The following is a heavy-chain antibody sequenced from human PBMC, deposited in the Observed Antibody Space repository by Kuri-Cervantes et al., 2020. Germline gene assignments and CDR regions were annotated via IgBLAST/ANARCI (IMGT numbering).Heavy chain of an antibody. D-gene: IGHD3-10*01. J-gene: IGHJ6*02. CDR1: GGSISSYY. V-gene: IGHV4-59*01. Sequence: SETLSLTCTVSGGSISSYYWSWIRQPPGKGLEWIGYIYYIGSTNYNPSLKSRVTISVDTSKNQFSLKLSSVTAADTAVYYCARDSGYYYGMDVWGQGTTVTVSS. CDR3: ARDSGYYYGMDV. CDR2: IYYIGST.